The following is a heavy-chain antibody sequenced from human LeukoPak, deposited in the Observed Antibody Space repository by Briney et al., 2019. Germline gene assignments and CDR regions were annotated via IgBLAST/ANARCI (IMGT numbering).Heavy chain of an antibody. CDR1: GGSISTYY. D-gene: IGHD2-21*01. CDR2: IYYSGTT. Sequence: PSETLSLTCTVSGGSISTYYWSWIRQPPGKGLEWIGHIYYSGTTNYNPYFKSRVTISEGTSKNQFSLKLSSVTAADTAVYYCARAPSYLYYFDYWGQGILVTVSS. J-gene: IGHJ4*02. CDR3: ARAPSYLYYFDY. V-gene: IGHV4-59*01.